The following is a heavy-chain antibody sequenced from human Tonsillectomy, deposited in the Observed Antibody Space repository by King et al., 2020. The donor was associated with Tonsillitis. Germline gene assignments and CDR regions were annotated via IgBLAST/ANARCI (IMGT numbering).Heavy chain of an antibody. CDR3: ARILRDGFTTYFDY. D-gene: IGHD5-24*01. J-gene: IGHJ4*02. V-gene: IGHV2-26*01. CDR1: GFSLSNARVG. CDR2: IFSDDEK. Sequence: TLQESGPALVKPTETLTLTCTVSGFSLSNARVGVRWIRQPPGKALEWLAHIFSDDEKSYSTSLRNILTISKDTSKSQVVLTMTNVDPVDTATYYCARILRDGFTTYFDYWGRGTLVTVSS.